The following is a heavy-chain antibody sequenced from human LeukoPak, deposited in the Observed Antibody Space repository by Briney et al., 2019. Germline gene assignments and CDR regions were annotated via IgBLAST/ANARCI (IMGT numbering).Heavy chain of an antibody. D-gene: IGHD3-10*01. CDR3: AKDPFGSGSYYTSPFDY. J-gene: IGHJ4*02. CDR1: GFTFSSYA. CDR2: IKGSGGST. V-gene: IGHV3-23*01. Sequence: GGSLRLSCAASGFTFSSYAMSWVRQAPGKGPELVLTIKGSGGSTYYADSVKGRFTISRDNSKNTLYLQMNSLRAEDTAVYYCAKDPFGSGSYYTSPFDYWGQGTLVTVSS.